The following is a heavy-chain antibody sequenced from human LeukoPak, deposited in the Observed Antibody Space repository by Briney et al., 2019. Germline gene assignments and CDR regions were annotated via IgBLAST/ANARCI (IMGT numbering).Heavy chain of an antibody. Sequence: SETLSLTCTVSGGSISSYYWSWLRQPPGKGLEWIGYIYYSGSTNYNPSLKSRVTISVDTSKNQFSLKLSSVTAADTAVYYCARGQGAFDIWGQGTMVTVSS. CDR2: IYYSGST. CDR3: ARGQGAFDI. V-gene: IGHV4-59*01. CDR1: GGSISSYY. J-gene: IGHJ3*02.